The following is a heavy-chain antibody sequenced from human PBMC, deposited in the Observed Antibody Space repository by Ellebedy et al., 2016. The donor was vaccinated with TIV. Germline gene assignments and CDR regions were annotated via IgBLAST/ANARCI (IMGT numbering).Heavy chain of an antibody. J-gene: IGHJ6*02. CDR3: ARDSSRGDYDFWSGYYYFYYGMDV. Sequence: GESLKISCAASGFTFSSYNVNWVRQAPGKGLEWVSYISSSSSTIYYADSVKGRLTISRDNAKNSLYLQMNSLRAEDTAVYYCARDSSRGDYDFWSGYYYFYYGMDVWGQGTTVTVSS. CDR1: GFTFSSYN. CDR2: ISSSSSTI. D-gene: IGHD3-3*01. V-gene: IGHV3-48*04.